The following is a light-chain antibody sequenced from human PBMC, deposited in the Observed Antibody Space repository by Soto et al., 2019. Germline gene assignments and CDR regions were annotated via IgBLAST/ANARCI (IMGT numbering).Light chain of an antibody. Sequence: QSALTQPASVSGSPGQSITISCTGTSSDVGGYNYVSWYQQHPGKAPKFMIYDVSSRPSGVSSRFSGSKSGNTASLTISGLQAEDEADYYCCSYTTSNTRQIVFGTGTKVTVL. CDR3: CSYTTSNTRQIV. V-gene: IGLV2-14*03. J-gene: IGLJ1*01. CDR2: DVS. CDR1: SSDVGGYNY.